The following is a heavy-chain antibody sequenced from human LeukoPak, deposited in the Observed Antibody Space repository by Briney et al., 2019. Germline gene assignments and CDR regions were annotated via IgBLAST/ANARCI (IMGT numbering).Heavy chain of an antibody. CDR2: ISGSGGST. J-gene: IGHJ4*02. D-gene: IGHD3-10*01. Sequence: GGSLRLSCAASGFTFSSYAMSWVRQAPGKGLEWVSAISGSGGSTYYADSVKGRFTISRDNSKNTLYLQMNSLRAEDTAVYYCARHPPYYGFGPHYFDYWGQGTLVTVSS. CDR1: GFTFSSYA. V-gene: IGHV3-23*01. CDR3: ARHPPYYGFGPHYFDY.